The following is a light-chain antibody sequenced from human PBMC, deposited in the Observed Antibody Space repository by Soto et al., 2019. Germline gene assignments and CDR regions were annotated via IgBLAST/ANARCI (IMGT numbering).Light chain of an antibody. J-gene: IGKJ2*01. CDR1: QSVSSN. Sequence: EIVMTQSPATLSVSPGERATLSCRASQSVSSNLAWYQQKPGRAPRLLIYGASTRVTGVPARFSGSGSGTEFTLTISSLQSEDFAVYYCQQRSNWPPYTFGQGTKLEIK. CDR2: GAS. CDR3: QQRSNWPPYT. V-gene: IGKV3-15*01.